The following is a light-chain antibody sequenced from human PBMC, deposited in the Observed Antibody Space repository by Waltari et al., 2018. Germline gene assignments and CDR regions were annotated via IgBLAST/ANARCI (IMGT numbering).Light chain of an antibody. CDR1: QSISSW. Sequence: DLQMTQSPSTLSESVGDRVTITCRASQSISSWLAWNQQKPGKAPKLLIYKASSLESGVPSRFSGSGSGTEFTLTISSLQPDDFATYYCQQYNSYWYTFGQGTKLEIK. CDR2: KAS. V-gene: IGKV1-5*03. J-gene: IGKJ2*01. CDR3: QQYNSYWYT.